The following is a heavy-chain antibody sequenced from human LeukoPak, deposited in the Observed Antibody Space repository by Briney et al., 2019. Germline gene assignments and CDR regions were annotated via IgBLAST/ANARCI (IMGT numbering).Heavy chain of an antibody. Sequence: ASVKVSCKASGYTFTSYAMHWVRQAPGHRLEWMGWINAGNGNTKYSQKFQGRVTITRDTSASTAYMELSSLRSEDTAVYYCARPTWIQLWAHFDYWGQGTLVTVSS. CDR1: GYTFTSYA. D-gene: IGHD5-18*01. J-gene: IGHJ4*02. V-gene: IGHV1-3*01. CDR3: ARPTWIQLWAHFDY. CDR2: INAGNGNT.